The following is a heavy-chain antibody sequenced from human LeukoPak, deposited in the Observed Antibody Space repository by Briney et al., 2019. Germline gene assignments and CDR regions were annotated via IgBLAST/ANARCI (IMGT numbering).Heavy chain of an antibody. CDR3: AREESVAGTSY. V-gene: IGHV3-23*01. Sequence: PGGSLRLSCAASGFTFSSYGMSWVRQAPGEGLEWVAAISGSGGETFYTDSVKGRFTISRDNAKNTLYLQMNSLRAEDTAVYYCAREESVAGTSYWGQGTLVTVSS. CDR1: GFTFSSYG. D-gene: IGHD6-19*01. CDR2: ISGSGGET. J-gene: IGHJ4*02.